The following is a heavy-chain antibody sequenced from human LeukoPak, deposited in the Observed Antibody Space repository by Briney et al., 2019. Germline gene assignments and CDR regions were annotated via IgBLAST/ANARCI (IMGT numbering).Heavy chain of an antibody. D-gene: IGHD6-13*01. J-gene: IGHJ6*03. V-gene: IGHV4-34*01. CDR2: INHSGST. CDR3: ARLASSSQNYYYYYYMDV. Sequence: SETLSLTCAVYGGPFSGYYWSWIRQPPGKGLEWIGEINHSGSTNYNPSLKSRVTISVDTSKNQFSLKLSSVTAADTAVYYCARLASSSQNYYYYYYMDVWGKGTTVTVSS. CDR1: GGPFSGYY.